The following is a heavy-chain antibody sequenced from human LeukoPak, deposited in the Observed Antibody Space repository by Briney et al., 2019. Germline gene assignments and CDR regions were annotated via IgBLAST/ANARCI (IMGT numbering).Heavy chain of an antibody. CDR3: ARDSFPLISAGYFDY. Sequence: ASVKVSCKASGYTFTSYGISWVRQAPGQGLEWMGWISAYNGNTNYAQKLQGRVTMTTDTSTSTAYMELRSLRSDDTAVYYCARDSFPLISAGYFDYWGQGILVTVSS. V-gene: IGHV1-18*01. CDR1: GYTFTSYG. J-gene: IGHJ4*02. D-gene: IGHD6-13*01. CDR2: ISAYNGNT.